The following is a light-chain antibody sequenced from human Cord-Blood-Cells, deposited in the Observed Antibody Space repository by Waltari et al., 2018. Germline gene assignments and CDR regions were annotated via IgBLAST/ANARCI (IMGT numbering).Light chain of an antibody. Sequence: QSALTQPASVSGSPGQSITISCTGTSSDVGGYNYVSWYQQHPGKAPKLMIYEVSKRPSGVSNPFSGSKSGNTASLTISGLQAEDEADYYCSSYTSSSTLVFGTGTKVTVL. CDR1: SSDVGGYNY. CDR3: SSYTSSSTLV. V-gene: IGLV2-14*01. CDR2: EVS. J-gene: IGLJ1*01.